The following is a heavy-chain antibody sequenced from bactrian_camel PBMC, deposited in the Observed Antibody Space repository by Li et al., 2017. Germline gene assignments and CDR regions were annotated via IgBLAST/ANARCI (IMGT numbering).Heavy chain of an antibody. CDR3: AADRTWFQCTLETISTGR. Sequence: HVQLVESGGGSVQAGGSLRLSCTASGYTMRNYCMAWFRQTPGKQREGVAAIGSDGRTTYAESVKGRFTISQDNAKNTLYLQMDSLKPEDTAMYYCAADRTWFQCTLETISTGRGGRGTQVTVS. CDR2: IGSDGRT. V-gene: IGHV3S53*01. CDR1: GYTMRNYC. J-gene: IGHJ4*01. D-gene: IGHD4*01.